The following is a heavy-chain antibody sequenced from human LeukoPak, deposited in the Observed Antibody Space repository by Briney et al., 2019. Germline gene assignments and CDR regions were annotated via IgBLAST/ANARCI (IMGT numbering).Heavy chain of an antibody. D-gene: IGHD1-14*01. CDR3: XXXXXXXXXXXXKPDAEYFQH. Sequence: GGSLRLSCAASGFTFSSYWMHWVRQVPGKGLVWVSRINSDGSSTSYADSVKGRFTISRDNAKNTLYLQMNSLRAEDTAVYYXXXXXXXXXXXXXKPDAEYFQHWGQGTLVTVSS. CDR1: GFTFSSYW. CDR2: INSDGSST. J-gene: IGHJ1*01. V-gene: IGHV3-74*01.